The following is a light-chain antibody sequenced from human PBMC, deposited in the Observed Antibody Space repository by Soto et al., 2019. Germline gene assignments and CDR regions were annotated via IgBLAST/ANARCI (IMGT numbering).Light chain of an antibody. V-gene: IGKV1-8*01. CDR2: AAS. CDR3: QQYYSYPHT. J-gene: IGKJ1*01. Sequence: AIRMTQSPSSFSASTGDRVTITCRASQGISSYLAWYQQKPGKAPKLLMYAASTLQSGVPSRFSGSGSGTYFTLTISCLQSEDFATYYCQQYYSYPHTFGQGTKVEIK. CDR1: QGISSY.